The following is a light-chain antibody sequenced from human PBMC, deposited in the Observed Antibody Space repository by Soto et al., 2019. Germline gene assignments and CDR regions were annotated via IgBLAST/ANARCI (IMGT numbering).Light chain of an antibody. J-gene: IGKJ3*01. V-gene: IGKV3-20*01. CDR3: QQYGSPGT. Sequence: EIVLTQSPGTLSLSPGERATLSCRASQSVSSSYLAWYQQKPGQAPRLLISGASSRATGIPDRFSGSGSGTDFTLTISRLEPEDFAVYYCQQYGSPGTFGPGTKVDIK. CDR1: QSVSSSY. CDR2: GAS.